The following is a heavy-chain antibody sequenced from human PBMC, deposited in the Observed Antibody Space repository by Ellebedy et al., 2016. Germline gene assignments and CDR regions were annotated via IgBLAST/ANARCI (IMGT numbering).Heavy chain of an antibody. J-gene: IGHJ5*02. CDR1: GGSISSGGYS. CDR3: AREGRRLWVDP. V-gene: IGHV4-30-2*01. D-gene: IGHD3-16*01. Sequence: SETLSLTCAVSGGSISSGGYSWSWIRQPPGKGLEWIGYIYHSGSTYYNPSLKSRVTISVDRSKNQFSLKLSSVTAADTAVYYCAREGRRLWVDPWGQGTLVTVSS. CDR2: IYHSGST.